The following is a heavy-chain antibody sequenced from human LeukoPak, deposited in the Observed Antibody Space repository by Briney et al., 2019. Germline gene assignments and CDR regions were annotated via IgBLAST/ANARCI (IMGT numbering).Heavy chain of an antibody. CDR1: GFTFSSYW. CDR2: IKQDGSEK. D-gene: IGHD3-3*01. Sequence: GSLRLSCAASGFTFSSYWMSWVRQAPGKGLEWVANIKQDGSEKYYVDSVKGRFTISRDNAKNSLYLQMNSLRAEDTALYYCAKDKVRFLEWSPYYFDYWGQGTLVTVSS. CDR3: AKDKVRFLEWSPYYFDY. J-gene: IGHJ4*02. V-gene: IGHV3-7*03.